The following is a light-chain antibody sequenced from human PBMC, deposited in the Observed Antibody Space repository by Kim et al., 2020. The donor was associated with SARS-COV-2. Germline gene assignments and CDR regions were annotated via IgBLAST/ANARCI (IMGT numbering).Light chain of an antibody. Sequence: SPGESAILSCRARRTLGSTYLAWYQQIRGEAPRLLIYGACNRATGIPDRCSDRGSGTDFTITISRLEPEDFAVYYCQQYGIFSGTFGQGTKLEI. J-gene: IGKJ2*01. CDR1: RTLGSTY. CDR3: QQYGIFSGT. CDR2: GAC. V-gene: IGKV3-20*01.